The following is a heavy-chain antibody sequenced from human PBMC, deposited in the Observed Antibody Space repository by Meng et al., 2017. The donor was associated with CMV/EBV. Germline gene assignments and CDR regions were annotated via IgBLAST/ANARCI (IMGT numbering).Heavy chain of an antibody. CDR2: INPSGGST. D-gene: IGHD6-13*01. Sequence: ASVKVSCKASGYTFTSYYMHWVRQAPGQGLEWMGIINPSGGSTSYAQKFQGRVTMTTDTSTSTAYMELRSLRSDDTAVYYCARDRAAAGSYYYYYGMDVWGQGTTVTVSS. CDR1: GYTFTSYY. V-gene: IGHV1-46*01. CDR3: ARDRAAAGSYYYYYGMDV. J-gene: IGHJ6*02.